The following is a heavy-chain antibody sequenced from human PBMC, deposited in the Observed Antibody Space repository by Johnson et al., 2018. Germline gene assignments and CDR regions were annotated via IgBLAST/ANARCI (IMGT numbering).Heavy chain of an antibody. J-gene: IGHJ4*02. CDR1: GFTFSFTSYG. CDR2: ISYDGNTA. Sequence: QVQLVQSGGGVVQPGRSLRLSCAGSGFTFSFTSYGFHWVRQAPGKGLEWLALISYDGNTADYAESVKGRFTIQRDNSMHTLYLQMNSLRAEDTAVNFWASDSTFLEPIYFDHWGQGTLVIVSS. CDR3: ASDSTFLEPIYFDH. V-gene: IGHV3-30*03. D-gene: IGHD3-3*01.